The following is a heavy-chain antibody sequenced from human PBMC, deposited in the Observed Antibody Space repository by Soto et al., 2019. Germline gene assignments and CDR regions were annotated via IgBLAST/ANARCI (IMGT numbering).Heavy chain of an antibody. CDR2: IFYNGST. V-gene: IGHV4-59*01. CDR1: GGSISHYP. J-gene: IGHJ5*02. Sequence: QLQLQESGPGLVRPSETLSLTCIVYGGSISHYPWSWVRQPPGKGLEWIGYIFYNGSTNYNPSLTSRVTRSVDMSKNHLSLTLTSVTTADTAVYYCARSFFPWGQGTLVTVSS. CDR3: ARSFFP.